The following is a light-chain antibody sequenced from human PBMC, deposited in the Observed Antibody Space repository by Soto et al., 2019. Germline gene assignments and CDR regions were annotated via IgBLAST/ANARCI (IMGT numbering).Light chain of an antibody. CDR1: QSVSSSF. J-gene: IGKJ1*01. CDR3: QESGSSPWT. Sequence: EIVLTQSPGTLSLSPGERATLSCRASQSVSSSFLAWYQQKPGQAPGLLIYGASIRATGIPDRFSGSGSGTDFTLTISRVEPEDFAVYYCQESGSSPWTFGQGTKVEIK. CDR2: GAS. V-gene: IGKV3-20*01.